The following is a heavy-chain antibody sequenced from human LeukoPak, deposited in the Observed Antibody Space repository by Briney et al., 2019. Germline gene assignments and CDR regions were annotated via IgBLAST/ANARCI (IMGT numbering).Heavy chain of an antibody. J-gene: IGHJ4*02. CDR1: GVSMSGYY. CDR3: ARRTIGYYFDY. CDR2: IYYSGST. D-gene: IGHD2/OR15-2a*01. V-gene: IGHV4-59*08. Sequence: SETLSLTCSVSGVSMSGYYWRWIRQPPGKGLEWIGYIYYSGSTSYNPSLKSRVSISLDTAKNQFSLKLSSVSAADTAIYYCARRTIGYYFDYWGQGTLVTVSS.